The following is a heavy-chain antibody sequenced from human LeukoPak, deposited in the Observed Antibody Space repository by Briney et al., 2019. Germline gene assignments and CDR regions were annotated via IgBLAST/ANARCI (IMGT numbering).Heavy chain of an antibody. Sequence: SETLSLTCTVSGGSISSYYWSWIRQPAGKGLEWIGRIYTSGSTNYNPSLKSRVTMSVDTSKNQFSLKLSSVTAADTAVYYCASGSYNWNYYYYMDVWGKGTTVTVSS. CDR2: IYTSGST. CDR3: ASGSYNWNYYYYMDV. CDR1: GGSISSYY. J-gene: IGHJ6*03. V-gene: IGHV4-4*07. D-gene: IGHD1-20*01.